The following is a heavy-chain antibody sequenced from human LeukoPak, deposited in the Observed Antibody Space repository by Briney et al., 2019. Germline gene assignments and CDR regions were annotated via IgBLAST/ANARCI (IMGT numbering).Heavy chain of an antibody. V-gene: IGHV7-4-1*02. CDR1: GYTFTGYY. J-gene: IGHJ4*02. D-gene: IGHD5-12*01. Sequence: ASVKVSCKASGYTFTGYYMHWVRQAPGQGLEWMGWINTNTGNPTYAQGFTGRFVVSLDTSVSTAYLQISRLKAADTAVYYCARVRGYSGYDVGYWGQGTLVTVSS. CDR3: ARVRGYSGYDVGY. CDR2: INTNTGNP.